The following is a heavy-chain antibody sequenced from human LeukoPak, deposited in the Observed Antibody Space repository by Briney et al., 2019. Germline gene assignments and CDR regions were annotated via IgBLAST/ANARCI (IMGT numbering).Heavy chain of an antibody. D-gene: IGHD5-12*01. J-gene: IGHJ4*02. Sequence: GGSLRLSCAASGFTFSSYAMSWVRQAPGKGLEWVSSISASGGGTYYADSVKGRFTISRDTSKNTLYLQMDSLRVEDTALYYCAPLAATTDYWGQGTLVTVSS. V-gene: IGHV3-23*01. CDR2: ISASGGGT. CDR1: GFTFSSYA. CDR3: APLAATTDY.